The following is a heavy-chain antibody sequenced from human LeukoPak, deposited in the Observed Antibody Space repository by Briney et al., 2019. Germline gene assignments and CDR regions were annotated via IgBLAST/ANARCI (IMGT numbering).Heavy chain of an antibody. Sequence: GGSVRLSCAASGFTFSDYWMSWVRQAPGKGLEWVANIKQDGSEKYYVDSVKGRFTISRDNAKNSLHLQMNTLRAEDTAVYYCAKAGYGSGSSSFDQWGQGTLVTVSS. V-gene: IGHV3-7*01. J-gene: IGHJ4*02. CDR1: GFTFSDYW. D-gene: IGHD3-10*01. CDR3: AKAGYGSGSSSFDQ. CDR2: IKQDGSEK.